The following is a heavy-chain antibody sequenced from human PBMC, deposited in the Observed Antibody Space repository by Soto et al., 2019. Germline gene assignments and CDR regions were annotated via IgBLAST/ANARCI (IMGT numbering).Heavy chain of an antibody. D-gene: IGHD6-13*01. CDR3: ARDPGYSSSWLDY. Sequence: PSVTLSLSWGVYGGSFSGFYWSWLRQPPGKGLEWIGEINHSGSTNYNPSLKSRVTISVDTSKNQFSLKLSSVTAADTAVYYCARDPGYSSSWLDYWGQGTLVTVSS. CDR2: INHSGST. V-gene: IGHV4-34*01. J-gene: IGHJ4*02. CDR1: GGSFSGFY.